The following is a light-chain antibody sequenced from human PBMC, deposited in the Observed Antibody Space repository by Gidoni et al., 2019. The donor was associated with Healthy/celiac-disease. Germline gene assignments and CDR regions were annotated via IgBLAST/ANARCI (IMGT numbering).Light chain of an antibody. CDR3: QQYGSSPFT. J-gene: IGKJ3*01. CDR2: GAS. Sequence: IALTRSPGTLSLSPGERATLSCRASQSVSSRYLACYQQKPGQAPRLLIYGASSRATGIPARFSGSGSGTDFTLTISSLEPEDFAVYYCQQYGSSPFTFGPGTKVDIK. CDR1: QSVSSRY. V-gene: IGKV3-20*01.